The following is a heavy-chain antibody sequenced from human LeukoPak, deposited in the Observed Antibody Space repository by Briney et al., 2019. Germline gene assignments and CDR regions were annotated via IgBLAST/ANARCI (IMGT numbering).Heavy chain of an antibody. CDR1: GGSISSGDYY. CDR2: TYYSGST. V-gene: IGHV4-30-4*01. Sequence: SQTLSLTCTVSGGSISSGDYYWSWIRQPPGKGLEWIGYTYYSGSTYYNPSLKSRVTISVDTSKNQFSLKLSSVTAADTAVYYCARGRDYYDSSGYYDAFDIWGQGTMVTVSS. J-gene: IGHJ3*02. D-gene: IGHD3-22*01. CDR3: ARGRDYYDSSGYYDAFDI.